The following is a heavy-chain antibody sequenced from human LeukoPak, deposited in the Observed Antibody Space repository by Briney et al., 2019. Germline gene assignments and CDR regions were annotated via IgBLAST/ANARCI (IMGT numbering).Heavy chain of an antibody. J-gene: IGHJ4*02. Sequence: PGGSLRLSCAASGFTFSSYGMHWVRQAPGKGLEWVAFIRYDGSNKYYADSVKGRFTISRDNSKNTLYLQMNSLRAEDTAVYYCARADYDFWSGYFYWGQGTLVTVSS. CDR2: IRYDGSNK. D-gene: IGHD3-3*01. CDR3: ARADYDFWSGYFY. CDR1: GFTFSSYG. V-gene: IGHV3-30*02.